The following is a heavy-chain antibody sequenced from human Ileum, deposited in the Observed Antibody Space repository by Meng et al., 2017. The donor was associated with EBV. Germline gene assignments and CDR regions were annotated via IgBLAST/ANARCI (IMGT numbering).Heavy chain of an antibody. D-gene: IGHD3-10*01. V-gene: IGHV4-4*02. CDR3: ARGRRFGSGRYALDY. J-gene: IGHJ4*02. Sequence: VQFQGPGPVCVKPSGTRSSICAVPGASTGISYWWTWVRQHHEKGLEWIGEIYHSGSTNYNPSLKSRLSLSVDESKSQFSLELISVTAADTAVYYCARGRRFGSGRYALDYWGQGTLVTVSS. CDR2: IYHSGST. CDR1: GASTGISYW.